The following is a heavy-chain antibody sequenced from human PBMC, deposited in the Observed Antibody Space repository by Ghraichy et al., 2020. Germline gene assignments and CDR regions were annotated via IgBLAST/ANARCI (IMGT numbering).Heavy chain of an antibody. Sequence: SETLSLTCAVYGGSFSGYYWSWIRQPPGKGLEWIGEINHSGSTNYNPSLKSRVTISVDTSKNQFSLKLSSVIAADTAVYYCARFFRDGYDNWGQGTLVTVSS. CDR2: INHSGST. CDR3: ARFFRDGYDN. V-gene: IGHV4-34*01. J-gene: IGHJ4*02. D-gene: IGHD5-12*01. CDR1: GGSFSGYY.